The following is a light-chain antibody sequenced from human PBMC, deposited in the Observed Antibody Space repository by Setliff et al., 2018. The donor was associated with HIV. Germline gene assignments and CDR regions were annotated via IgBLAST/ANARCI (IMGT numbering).Light chain of an antibody. Sequence: QSVLTQPRSVSGPPGQSITISCTGTSSDIGAYNYVSWYQQYPGKAPKLVIYDVTTRPSGVSNRFSGSKSGNTASLTISGLQAEDEGDYYCYSYTAGTSYVFGGGTKVTVL. CDR1: SSDIGAYNY. J-gene: IGLJ1*01. CDR3: YSYTAGTSYV. V-gene: IGLV2-14*03. CDR2: DVT.